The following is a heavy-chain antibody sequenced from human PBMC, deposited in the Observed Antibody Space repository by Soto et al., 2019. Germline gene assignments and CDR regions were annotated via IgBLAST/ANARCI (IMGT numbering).Heavy chain of an antibody. V-gene: IGHV3-30*18. Sequence: QVQLVESGGGVVQPGRSLRLSCAASGFTFSSYGMHWVRQAPGKGLEWVAVISYDGSNKYYADSVKGRFTISRDNSKNTLYLQMNSLRAEDMAVYYCAKDADWSYGPDYWGQGTLVTVSS. D-gene: IGHD2-21*01. CDR3: AKDADWSYGPDY. CDR2: ISYDGSNK. J-gene: IGHJ4*02. CDR1: GFTFSSYG.